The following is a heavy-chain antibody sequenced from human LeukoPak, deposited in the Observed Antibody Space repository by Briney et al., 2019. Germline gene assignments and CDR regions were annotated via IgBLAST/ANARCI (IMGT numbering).Heavy chain of an antibody. J-gene: IGHJ4*02. D-gene: IGHD6-19*01. CDR3: AKAGYSSASYEDY. Sequence: GGSLRLSCAASGFTFSSYAMNWVRQAPGKGLEWVSGISASGGSTYYADSVKGRLTISRDNSKSTLYLQMNSLRADDTAVYYCAKAGYSSASYEDYWGQGTLVTVSS. V-gene: IGHV3-23*01. CDR2: ISASGGST. CDR1: GFTFSSYA.